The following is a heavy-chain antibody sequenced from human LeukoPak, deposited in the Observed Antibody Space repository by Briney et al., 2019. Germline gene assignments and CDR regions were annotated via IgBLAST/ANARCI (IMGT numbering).Heavy chain of an antibody. V-gene: IGHV1-8*03. J-gene: IGHJ6*03. Sequence: ASVKVSCKASGDTFTSYDINWVRQATGQGLEWMGWMNPNSGNTGYAQKFQGRVTITRNTSISTAYMELSSLRSEDTAVYYCARGVRGWNDDGYMDVWGKGTTVTVSS. CDR2: MNPNSGNT. CDR3: ARGVRGWNDDGYMDV. CDR1: GDTFTSYD. D-gene: IGHD1-1*01.